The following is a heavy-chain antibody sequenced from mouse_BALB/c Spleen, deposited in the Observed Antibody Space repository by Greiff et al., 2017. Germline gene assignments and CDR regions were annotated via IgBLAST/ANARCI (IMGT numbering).Heavy chain of an antibody. Sequence: EVKLMESGGGLVKPGGSLKLSCAASGFTFSSYAMSWVRQSPEKRLEWVAEISSGGSYTYYPDTVTGRFTISRDNAKNTLYLEMSSLRSEDTAMYYCASGYDWFAYWGQGTLVTVSA. CDR3: ASGYDWFAY. V-gene: IGHV5-9-4*01. CDR1: GFTFSSYA. D-gene: IGHD2-14*01. CDR2: ISSGGSYT. J-gene: IGHJ3*01.